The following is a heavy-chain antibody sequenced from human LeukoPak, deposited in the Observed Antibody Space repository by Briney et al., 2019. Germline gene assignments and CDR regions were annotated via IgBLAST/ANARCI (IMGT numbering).Heavy chain of an antibody. CDR1: GGSISSGGYY. Sequence: SQTLSLTCTVSGGSISSGGYYWSWIRQHPGKGLEWTGYIYYSGSIYYNPSLKSRVTISVDTSKNQFSLKLSSVSAADTAVYYCARDGGYYQIFDYWGQGTLVTVSS. CDR2: IYYSGSI. D-gene: IGHD3-22*01. CDR3: ARDGGYYQIFDY. J-gene: IGHJ4*02. V-gene: IGHV4-31*03.